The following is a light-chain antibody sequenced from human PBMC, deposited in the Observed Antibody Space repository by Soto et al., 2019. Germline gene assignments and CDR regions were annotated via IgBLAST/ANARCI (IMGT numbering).Light chain of an antibody. CDR1: QSISSW. CDR3: QQYNSYFSFT. CDR2: KAS. Sequence: DIQMTQSPSTLSASVGDRGTITCRASQSISSWLAWYQQKPGKAPKLLIYKASSLESGVPSRLSGSRSGTQITLTISSLQPDDFATYYFQQYNSYFSFTFGPGPKVDI. J-gene: IGKJ3*01. V-gene: IGKV1-5*03.